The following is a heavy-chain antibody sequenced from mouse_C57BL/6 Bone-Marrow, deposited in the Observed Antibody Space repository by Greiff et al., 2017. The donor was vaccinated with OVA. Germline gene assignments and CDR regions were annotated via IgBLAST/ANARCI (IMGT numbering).Heavy chain of an antibody. CDR2: IYPRSGNT. J-gene: IGHJ2*01. V-gene: IGHV1-81*01. CDR3: ARLKPLRGFDY. Sequence: VQLQQSGAELARPGASVKLSCKASGYTFTSYGISWVKQRTGQGLEWIGEIYPRSGNTYYNEKFKGKAALTADKSSSTAYMELRSLTSEDSAVYFCARLKPLRGFDYWGQGTTLTVSS. D-gene: IGHD1-1*01. CDR1: GYTFTSYG.